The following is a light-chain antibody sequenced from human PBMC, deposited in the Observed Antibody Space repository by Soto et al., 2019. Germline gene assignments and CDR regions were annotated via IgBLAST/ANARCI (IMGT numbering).Light chain of an antibody. V-gene: IGKV3-11*01. J-gene: IGKJ5*01. CDR2: GLS. Sequence: EIVLTQSPATLSLSPGERATLSCRASQSVSNYYAWYQQKPGQPPRLLIYGLSQRATDLPDMFSGSGSGTEFTLTISSLQPEDFATYYCQQHGQWPITFGQGTRLEIK. CDR1: QSVSNY. CDR3: QQHGQWPIT.